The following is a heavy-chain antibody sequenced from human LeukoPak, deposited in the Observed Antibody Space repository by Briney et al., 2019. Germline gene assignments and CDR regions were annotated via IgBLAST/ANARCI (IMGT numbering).Heavy chain of an antibody. Sequence: SVKVSCKASGFTFTSSAVQWVQQARGQRLEWIGWIVVGSGNTNYAQKFQERVTITRGMSTSTVYMELSSLRSEDTAVYYCAAEGRPTVVTFRKGAVDLWGQGTMVTVSS. CDR3: AAEGRPTVVTFRKGAVDL. D-gene: IGHD4-23*01. CDR2: IVVGSGNT. V-gene: IGHV1-58*01. J-gene: IGHJ3*01. CDR1: GFTFTSSA.